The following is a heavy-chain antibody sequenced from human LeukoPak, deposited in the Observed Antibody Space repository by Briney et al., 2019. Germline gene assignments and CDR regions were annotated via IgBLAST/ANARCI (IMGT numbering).Heavy chain of an antibody. CDR1: GFTFSTYS. V-gene: IGHV3-21*04. J-gene: IGHJ5*02. CDR2: ITGSSSFI. CDR3: ARLTISIFGVVINPWFDP. Sequence: GGSLRLSCAASGFTFSTYSMNWVRQAPGKGLEWVSSITGSSSFIYYADSVKGRFTISRDNAKNSLHLQMNSLKTEDTAVYYCARLTISIFGVVINPWFDPWGQGTLVTVSS. D-gene: IGHD3-3*01.